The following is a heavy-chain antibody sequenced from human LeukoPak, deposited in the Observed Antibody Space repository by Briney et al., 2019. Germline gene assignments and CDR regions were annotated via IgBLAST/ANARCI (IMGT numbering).Heavy chain of an antibody. D-gene: IGHD3-3*01. CDR1: GFTFSSYA. J-gene: IGHJ4*02. CDR2: IRSDGVDV. V-gene: IGHV3-64D*06. CDR3: ATYDSWSGYNIAY. Sequence: GGSLRLSCSVSGFTFSSYAMHWVRQAPGKGLEYVSVIRSDGVDVYYTDSVKGRFTISRDNSKNTLYLQMSSLRPEDTAVYYCATYDSWSGYNIAYWGQGTLVTVSS.